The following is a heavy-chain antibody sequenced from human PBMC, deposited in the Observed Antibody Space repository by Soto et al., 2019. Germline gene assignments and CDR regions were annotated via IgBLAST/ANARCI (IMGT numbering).Heavy chain of an antibody. Sequence: EVQLLESGGGLVQHGGSLRLSCAASGFMFSSYVMSWVRQAPGKGLEWVSGVSGSGSRTYYADYVKGRFSISRDNSRNTLYLQLNSLRAEDTAVYYCAVLTTVTDADYWGQGTLVTVPS. CDR2: VSGSGSRT. D-gene: IGHD4-17*01. CDR3: AVLTTVTDADY. CDR1: GFMFSSYV. J-gene: IGHJ4*02. V-gene: IGHV3-23*01.